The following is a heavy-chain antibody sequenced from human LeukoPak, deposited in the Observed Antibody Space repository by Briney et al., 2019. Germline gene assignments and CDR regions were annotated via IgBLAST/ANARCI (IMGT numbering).Heavy chain of an antibody. CDR2: ISGSGGST. Sequence: GGSLRLSCAASGFTFSSYAMSWVRQAPGKGLEWVSAISGSGGSTYYADSVKGRFTISRDNSKNTLYLQMNSLRAEDTAVYYCAKKRRYYYDSSGYYYFDYWGQGTLVTVSS. D-gene: IGHD3-22*01. J-gene: IGHJ4*02. CDR1: GFTFSSYA. CDR3: AKKRRYYYDSSGYYYFDY. V-gene: IGHV3-23*01.